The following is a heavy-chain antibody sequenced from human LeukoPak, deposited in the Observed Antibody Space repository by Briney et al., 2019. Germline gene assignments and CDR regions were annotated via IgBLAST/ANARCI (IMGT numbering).Heavy chain of an antibody. CDR3: ARDIGLVYSSSSFASDI. CDR2: IYSGGST. CDR1: GGSFTTHY. D-gene: IGHD6-6*01. Sequence: SETLSLTCTVSGGSFTTHYWNWFRQPAGKGLEWIGRIYSGGSTNYKSSLKSRVIMSIDTSKRQLSLKLSSVTAADTAIYYCARDIGLVYSSSSFASDIWGPGTLVIVSS. J-gene: IGHJ3*02. V-gene: IGHV4-4*07.